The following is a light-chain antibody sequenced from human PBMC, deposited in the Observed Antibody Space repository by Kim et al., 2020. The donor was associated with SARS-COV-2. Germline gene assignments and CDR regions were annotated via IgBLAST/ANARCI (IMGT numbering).Light chain of an antibody. CDR1: QDIANA. Sequence: ASVADRLTITCRASQDIANALAWYQQKPGKVPPVLIYAASTLQSGVPSRFSGSGSGTEFTLTIGSLQTEDVATYYCQKYNSAPWTFGPGTKVDIK. CDR2: AAS. J-gene: IGKJ1*01. CDR3: QKYNSAPWT. V-gene: IGKV1-27*01.